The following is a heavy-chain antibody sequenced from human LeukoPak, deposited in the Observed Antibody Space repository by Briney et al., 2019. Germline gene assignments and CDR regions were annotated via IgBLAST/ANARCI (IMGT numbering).Heavy chain of an antibody. CDR2: INPNSGGT. V-gene: IGHV1-2*02. CDR1: GYTFTGYY. J-gene: IGHJ4*02. D-gene: IGHD5-24*01. Sequence: ASVKVSCKASGYTFTGYYMHWVRQAPGQGLEWMGWINPNSGGTNYAQKFQGRVTMTRDTSISTAYMELSRQRSDDTAVYYCARDGYNQPVLTYWGQGTLVTVSS. CDR3: ARDGYNQPVLTY.